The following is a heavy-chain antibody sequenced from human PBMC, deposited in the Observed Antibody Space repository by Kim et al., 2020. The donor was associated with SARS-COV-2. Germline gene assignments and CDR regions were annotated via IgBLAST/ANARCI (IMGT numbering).Heavy chain of an antibody. CDR3: ARQGAVAGRD. D-gene: IGHD6-19*01. Sequence: SETLSLTCTVSGGSISSSSYYWGWIRQPPGKGLEWIGSIYYSGSTYYNPSLKSRVTISVDTSKNQFSLKLSSVTAADTAVYYCARQGAVAGRDWGQGTLVTVSS. CDR2: IYYSGST. CDR1: GGSISSSSYY. V-gene: IGHV4-39*01. J-gene: IGHJ4*02.